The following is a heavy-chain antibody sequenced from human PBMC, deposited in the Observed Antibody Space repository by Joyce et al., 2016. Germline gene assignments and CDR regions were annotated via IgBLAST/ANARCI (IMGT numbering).Heavy chain of an antibody. Sequence: EVQLVESGGDLVQPGGSLRLSCVASGFTFSRYWINWVRQVPGKGLGWVAGINQDGSEKYYVDSVKGRFTISRDNAKNSLYLQVNSLRAEDTAIYYCARDIRYGYFDYWGQGTLVTVSS. CDR3: ARDIRYGYFDY. J-gene: IGHJ4*02. CDR2: INQDGSEK. V-gene: IGHV3-7*01. CDR1: GFTFSRYW. D-gene: IGHD1-14*01.